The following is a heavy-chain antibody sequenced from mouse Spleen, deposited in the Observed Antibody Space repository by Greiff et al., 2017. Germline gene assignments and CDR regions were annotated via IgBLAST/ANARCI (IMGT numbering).Heavy chain of an antibody. CDR2: FHPYNDDT. D-gene: IGHD2-1*01. CDR1: GYTFTTYP. V-gene: IGHV1-47*01. CDR3: ERRDDGNLYYYARDY. J-gene: IGHJ4*01. Sequence: VKLQESGAELVKPGASVKMSCKASGYTFTTYPIEWMKQNHGKSLEWIGNFHPYNDDTKYNEKFKGKATLTVEKSSSTVYLELSRLTSDDSAVYYCERRDDGNLYYYARDYWGQGTSVTVSS.